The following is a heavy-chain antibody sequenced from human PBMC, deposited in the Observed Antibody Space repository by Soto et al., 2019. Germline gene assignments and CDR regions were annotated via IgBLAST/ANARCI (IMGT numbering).Heavy chain of an antibody. J-gene: IGHJ4*02. D-gene: IGHD3-9*01. CDR2: ISSSSSYT. Sequence: GGSLRLSCAASGFTFSDYYMSWIRQAPGKGLEWVSYISSSSSYTNYADSVKGRFTISRDNAKNSLYLQMNSLRAEDTAVYYCARDSSERQIYDILTGYYRDPVFDYWGQGTLVTVSS. V-gene: IGHV3-11*06. CDR1: GFTFSDYY. CDR3: ARDSSERQIYDILTGYYRDPVFDY.